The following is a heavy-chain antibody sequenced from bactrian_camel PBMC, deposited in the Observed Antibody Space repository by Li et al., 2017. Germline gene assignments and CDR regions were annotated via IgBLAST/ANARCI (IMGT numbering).Heavy chain of an antibody. J-gene: IGHJ4*01. Sequence: VQLVESGGGSVQAGGSLRLSCTASGYAYSRNCMAWFRQRPGQEREGVAAVDNYGSISYADFVKARFTMSQDNAKNTLYLQMNSLKPEDTAMYYCAAADRIAGWTCKEYSHWGQGTQVTVS. V-gene: IGHV3S53*01. CDR2: VDNYGSI. CDR3: AAADRIAGWTCKEYSH. D-gene: IGHD1*01. CDR1: GYAYSRNC.